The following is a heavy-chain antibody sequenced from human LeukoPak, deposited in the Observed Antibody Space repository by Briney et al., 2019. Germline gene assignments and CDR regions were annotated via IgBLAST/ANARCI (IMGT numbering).Heavy chain of an antibody. V-gene: IGHV4-34*01. D-gene: IGHD2-15*01. J-gene: IGHJ5*02. CDR2: INHSGST. CDR1: GGSFSGYY. Sequence: ASETLSLTCAVYGGSFSGYYWSWIRQLPGKGLEWIGEINHSGSTNYNPSLKSRVTISVDTSENQFSLKLSSVTAADTAVYYCARADIENWFDPWGQGTLVTVSS. CDR3: ARADIENWFDP.